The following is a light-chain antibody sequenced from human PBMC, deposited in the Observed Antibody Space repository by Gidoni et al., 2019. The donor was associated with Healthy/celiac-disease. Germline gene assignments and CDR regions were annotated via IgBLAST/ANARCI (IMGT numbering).Light chain of an antibody. V-gene: IGKV1-33*01. J-gene: IGKJ4*01. CDR2: DAS. CDR3: QQYDNLPLT. Sequence: DIXMTQSPSSLSASVGDRVTITCQASQDISNYLNWYQQKPGKAPKLLIYDASNLETGVPSRFSGSGSGTDFTFTISSLQPEDIATYYCQQYDNLPLTFGGGTKVEIK. CDR1: QDISNY.